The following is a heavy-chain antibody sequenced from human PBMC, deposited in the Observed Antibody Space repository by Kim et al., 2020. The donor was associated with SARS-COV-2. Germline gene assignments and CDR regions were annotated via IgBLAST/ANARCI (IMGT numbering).Heavy chain of an antibody. J-gene: IGHJ4*02. V-gene: IGHV3-33*01. CDR3: ARDREYSSSQFDY. Sequence: YADSVKGRFTISRDNSKNTLYRQMNSLRAEDTAVYYCARDREYSSSQFDYWGQGTLVTVSS. D-gene: IGHD6-6*01.